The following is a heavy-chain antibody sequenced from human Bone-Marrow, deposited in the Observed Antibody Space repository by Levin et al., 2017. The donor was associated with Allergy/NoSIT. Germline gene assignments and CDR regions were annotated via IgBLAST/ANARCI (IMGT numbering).Heavy chain of an antibody. CDR3: ARGLGFGSGTHDAFDI. CDR1: GGSFSGYY. D-gene: IGHD3-10*01. Sequence: PGGSLRLSCAVYGGSFSGYYWSWIRQPPGKGLEWIGEINHSGSTNYNPSLKSRVTISVDTSKNQFSLKLSSVTAADTAVYYCARGLGFGSGTHDAFDIWGQGTMVTVSS. CDR2: INHSGST. J-gene: IGHJ3*02. V-gene: IGHV4-34*01.